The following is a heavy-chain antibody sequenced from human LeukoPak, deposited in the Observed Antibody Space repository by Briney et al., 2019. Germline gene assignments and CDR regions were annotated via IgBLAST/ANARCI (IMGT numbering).Heavy chain of an antibody. CDR3: ARSSGWYEHDY. CDR2: IYYSGST. D-gene: IGHD6-19*01. V-gene: IGHV4-59*11. J-gene: IGHJ4*02. CDR1: GGSISSHY. Sequence: SETLSLTCTVSGGSISSHYWSWIRQPPGKGLEWIGYIYYSGSTNYNPSLKSRVTISVDTSKNQFSLKLSPVTAADTAVYYCARSSGWYEHDYWGQGTLVTVSS.